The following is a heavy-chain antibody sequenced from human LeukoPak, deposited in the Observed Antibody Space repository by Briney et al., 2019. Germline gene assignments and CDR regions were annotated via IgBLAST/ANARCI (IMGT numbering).Heavy chain of an antibody. D-gene: IGHD3-3*01. CDR1: GYSISSGYY. Sequence: SETLSLTCAVSGYSISSGYYWGWIRQPPGRGLEWIGSIYNTGSIYYNQSLKSRVTISVDTSKNQFSLKLSSVTAADTAVYYCARPSFGAPDFDYWGQGTLVTVSS. CDR2: IYNTGSI. V-gene: IGHV4-38-2*01. CDR3: ARPSFGAPDFDY. J-gene: IGHJ4*02.